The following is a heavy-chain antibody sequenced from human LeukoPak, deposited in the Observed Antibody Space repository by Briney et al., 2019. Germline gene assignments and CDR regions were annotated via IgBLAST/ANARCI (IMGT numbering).Heavy chain of an antibody. D-gene: IGHD1-26*01. CDR2: MFDTGSP. CDR3: AKYEPSGYYFDY. V-gene: IGHV4-59*01. Sequence: PSETLSLTCTVSGGSISTSYWAWIRQPPGKGLEWIGYMFDTGSPNYNPSLKSRVTISVDTSKNQFSLEVSSVTAADTAFYYCAKYEPSGYYFDYWGRGTLVTVSS. CDR1: GGSISTSY. J-gene: IGHJ4*02.